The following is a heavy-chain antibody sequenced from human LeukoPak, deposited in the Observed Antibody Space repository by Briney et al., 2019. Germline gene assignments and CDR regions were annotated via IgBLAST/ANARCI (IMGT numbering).Heavy chain of an antibody. J-gene: IGHJ4*02. CDR1: GGSISSGGYY. D-gene: IGHD5-24*01. CDR3: ARGRDGYTNLDY. Sequence: SQTLSLTCTVSGGSISSGGYYWSWIRQHPGKGLEWIGYIYYSGSTYYNPSLKSRVTISVDTSKNQFSLKLSSVTAADTAVYYCARGRDGYTNLDYWGQGALVTVSS. CDR2: IYYSGST. V-gene: IGHV4-31*03.